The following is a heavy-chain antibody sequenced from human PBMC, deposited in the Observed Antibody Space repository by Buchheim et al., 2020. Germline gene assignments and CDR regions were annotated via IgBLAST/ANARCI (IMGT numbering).Heavy chain of an antibody. V-gene: IGHV3-21*01. CDR1: GFTFSSYN. CDR3: ARDLWGHTVTTPDY. J-gene: IGHJ4*02. Sequence: EVQLVESGGGLVKPGGSLRLSCAASGFTFSSYNMNWVRQAPGKGLEWVSSISSSSTYIYYADSVKGRFTISRDNAKNSLYLQMNSLRAEDTAVYYCARDLWGHTVTTPDYWGQGTL. D-gene: IGHD4-17*01. CDR2: ISSSSTYI.